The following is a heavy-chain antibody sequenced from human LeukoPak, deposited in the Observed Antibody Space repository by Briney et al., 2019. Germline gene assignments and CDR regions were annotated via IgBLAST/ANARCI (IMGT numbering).Heavy chain of an antibody. CDR2: IYNSGST. V-gene: IGHV4-59*08. CDR1: GGSIRSHH. D-gene: IGHD3-22*01. Sequence: SETLSLTCTVSGGSIRSHHWSWIRQSPGKGLEWIGYIYNSGSTNYNPSLRSRVTISVDTSKNQFSLKLSSVTAADTAVYYCARRYYYDSHHDDWGQGAPVTVSS. CDR3: ARRYYYDSHHDD. J-gene: IGHJ4*02.